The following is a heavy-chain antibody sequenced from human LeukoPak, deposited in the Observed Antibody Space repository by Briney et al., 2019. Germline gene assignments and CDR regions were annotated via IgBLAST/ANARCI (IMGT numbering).Heavy chain of an antibody. CDR1: GGTFSSYA. Sequence: GSSVKVSCKASGGTFSSYAISWVRQAPGQGLEWMGGFIPIFGTANYAQKFQGRVTITTDESTSTAYMELSSLRSEDTAVYYCASEGTVRRCWLYYFDYWGQGTLVTVSS. V-gene: IGHV1-69*05. D-gene: IGHD1-14*01. J-gene: IGHJ4*02. CDR2: FIPIFGTA. CDR3: ASEGTVRRCWLYYFDY.